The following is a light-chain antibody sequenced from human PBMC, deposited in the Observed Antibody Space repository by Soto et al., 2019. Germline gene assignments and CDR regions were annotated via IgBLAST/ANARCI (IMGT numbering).Light chain of an antibody. V-gene: IGKV3-15*01. CDR1: QSVSSN. CDR3: QQYNNWPPWT. Sequence: EIVMTQSPATLSVSPGERATLSCRASQSVSSNLAWYQQKPGQAPRLLIYGAATRATGIPARFSGSGSGTEFTLTISSLQSEDFLVYYCQQYNNWPPWTFGQGTKLEIK. CDR2: GAA. J-gene: IGKJ2*02.